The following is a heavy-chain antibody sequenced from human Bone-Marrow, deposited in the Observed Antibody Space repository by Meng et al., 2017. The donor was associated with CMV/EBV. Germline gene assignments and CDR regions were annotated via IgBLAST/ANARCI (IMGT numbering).Heavy chain of an antibody. J-gene: IGHJ6*02. D-gene: IGHD2-2*01. V-gene: IGHV3-7*01. CDR1: GFTFSSYW. CDR3: ARVGVSIPAPIGHYYGMDV. Sequence: LSLTCAASGFTFSSYWMSWVRQAPGKGLEWVANIKQDASEKYYVDSVTGRFTISRDNAKNSLYLQMNSLRGEDMAVYYCARVGVSIPAPIGHYYGMDVWGQGTTVTFSS. CDR2: IKQDASEK.